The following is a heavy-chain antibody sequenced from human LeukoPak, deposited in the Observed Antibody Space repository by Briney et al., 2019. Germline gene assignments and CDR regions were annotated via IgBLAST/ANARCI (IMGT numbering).Heavy chain of an antibody. CDR2: IKQDGSEK. CDR3: ARDKSVGATPFDY. J-gene: IGHJ4*02. D-gene: IGHD1-26*01. CDR1: GFTFSDHY. V-gene: IGHV3-7*05. Sequence: GGSLRLSCAASGFTFSDHYMDWVRQAPGKGLERVANIKQDGSEKYYVDSVKGRFTISRDNAKKSLYLQMNSLRAEDTAVYYCARDKSVGATPFDYWGQGTLVTVSS.